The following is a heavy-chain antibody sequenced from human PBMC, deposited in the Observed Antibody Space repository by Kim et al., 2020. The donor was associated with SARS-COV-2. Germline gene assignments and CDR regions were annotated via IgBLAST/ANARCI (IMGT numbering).Heavy chain of an antibody. CDR2: TYYRSKWYN. V-gene: IGHV6-1*01. J-gene: IGHJ6*02. D-gene: IGHD3-9*01. CDR1: GDSVSSNSAA. CDR3: ARDPGGYDILTGYYPSSYYGMGV. Sequence: SQTLSLTCAISGDSVSSNSAAWNWIRQSPSRGLEWLGRTYYRSKWYNDYAVSVKSRITINPDTSKNQFSLQLNSVTPEDTAVYYCARDPGGYDILTGYYPSSYYGMGVWGQGTTVPVSS.